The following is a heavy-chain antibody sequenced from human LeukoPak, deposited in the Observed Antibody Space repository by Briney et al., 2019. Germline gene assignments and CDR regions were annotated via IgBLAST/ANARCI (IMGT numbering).Heavy chain of an antibody. J-gene: IGHJ3*02. V-gene: IGHV4-39*07. CDR2: IYFGGST. CDR1: GGSISSSSYH. D-gene: IGHD1-26*01. Sequence: SETLSLTCTVPGGSISSSSYHWGWIRQPPGKKLEWIGSIYFGGSTYYNPSLKSRVTIFVDTSKNQFSLKLSSVTAADTAVYYCARDKREPRYAFDIWGQGTMVTVSS. CDR3: ARDKREPRYAFDI.